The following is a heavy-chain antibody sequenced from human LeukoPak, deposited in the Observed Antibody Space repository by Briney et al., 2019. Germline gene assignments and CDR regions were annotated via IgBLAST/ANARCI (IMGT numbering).Heavy chain of an antibody. Sequence: PGGSLRLSCAASGFTFSNYAMSWVRQAPGKGLEWVSTISGSGGSTYYADSVKGRFTISRDNSKNTLYLQMNSLRAEDTAVYYCAKVPKGFARAYYYGSGSYYFMYFFDYWGQGTLVTVSS. CDR3: AKVPKGFARAYYYGSGSYYFMYFFDY. CDR1: GFTFSNYA. D-gene: IGHD3-10*01. CDR2: ISGSGGST. J-gene: IGHJ4*02. V-gene: IGHV3-23*01.